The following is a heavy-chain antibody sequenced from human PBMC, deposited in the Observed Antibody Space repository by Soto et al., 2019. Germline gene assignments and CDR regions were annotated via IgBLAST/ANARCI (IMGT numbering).Heavy chain of an antibody. Sequence: GGSLRLSCAASGFTFSRYDMNWVRQAPGKGLEWVSFISSSDNHVYYADSVKGRFTISRDNAQNSLFLQMNSLRAEDKGVYYCARTGSSTYPKHAFDIWGQGTVVTVSS. D-gene: IGHD2-2*01. CDR3: ARTGSSTYPKHAFDI. CDR1: GFTFSRYD. CDR2: ISSSDNHV. J-gene: IGHJ3*02. V-gene: IGHV3-21*01.